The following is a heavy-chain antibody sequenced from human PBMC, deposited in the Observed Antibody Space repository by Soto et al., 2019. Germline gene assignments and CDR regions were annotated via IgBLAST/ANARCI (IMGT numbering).Heavy chain of an antibody. J-gene: IGHJ4*02. CDR1: GGTFGSYA. D-gene: IGHD2-2*01. CDR3: ATALGCRSTSCTLDY. Sequence: QVQLVQSGAEVKKPGSSVKVSCKASGGTFGSYAFSWVGQSPGQGLEWMGGIMPGSGSAHYGQKFQCRVTITAEESTSPAYMELSSLSSQDTAVYYCATALGCRSTSCTLDYWGQGTRVIVSS. CDR2: IMPGSGSA. V-gene: IGHV1-69*01.